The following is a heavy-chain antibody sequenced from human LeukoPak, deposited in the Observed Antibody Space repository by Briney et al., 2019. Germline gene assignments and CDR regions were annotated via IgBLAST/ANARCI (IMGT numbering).Heavy chain of an antibody. CDR3: ARDRIGTTSAPDDAFDI. Sequence: PSETLSLTCTVSGGSISSGDYYWSWIRQPPGKGLEWIGYIYHSGSTYYNPSLKSRVTISVDRSKNQFSLKLSSVTAADTAVYYCARDRIGTTSAPDDAFDIWGQGTMVTVSS. V-gene: IGHV4-30-4*08. CDR2: IYHSGST. CDR1: GGSISSGDYY. J-gene: IGHJ3*02. D-gene: IGHD1-7*01.